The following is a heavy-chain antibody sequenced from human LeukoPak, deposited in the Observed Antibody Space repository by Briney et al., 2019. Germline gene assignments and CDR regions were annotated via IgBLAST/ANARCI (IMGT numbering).Heavy chain of an antibody. Sequence: PSGTLSLTCAVSGGSISSSNWWSWVRQPPGTGLEWVGEIYHSGSTNYNPSLKSRVTISVDKSMSQFSLKLSSVTAADTAVYYCARVIGDSSSWWYYFDYWGQGTLVTVSS. J-gene: IGHJ4*02. CDR1: GGSISSSNW. CDR2: IYHSGST. D-gene: IGHD6-13*01. CDR3: ARVIGDSSSWWYYFDY. V-gene: IGHV4-4*02.